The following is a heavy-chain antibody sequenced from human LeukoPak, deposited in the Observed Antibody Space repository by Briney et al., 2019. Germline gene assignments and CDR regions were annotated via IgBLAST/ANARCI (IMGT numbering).Heavy chain of an antibody. V-gene: IGHV4-4*07. D-gene: IGHD3-16*02. CDR1: GGSISSYY. J-gene: IGHJ4*02. Sequence: SETLSLTCTVSGGSISSYYWSWIRQPAGKGLEWIGRIYTSGSTNYKPSLKSRVTMSVDTSKNQFSLELSSVTAADTAVYYCAREYDYVWGSYRRFDYWGQGTLVTVSS. CDR3: AREYDYVWGSYRRFDY. CDR2: IYTSGST.